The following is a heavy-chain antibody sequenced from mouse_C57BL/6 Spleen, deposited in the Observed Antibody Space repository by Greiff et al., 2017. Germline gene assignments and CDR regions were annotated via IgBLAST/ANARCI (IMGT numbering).Heavy chain of an antibody. CDR1: GFSLTSYG. J-gene: IGHJ4*01. CDR2: IWSGGST. Sequence: VQLKESGPGLVQPSQCLSITCTVSGFSLTSYGVHWVRQSPGKGLEWLGVIWSGGSTDYNAAFISRLSISKDNSKSQVFFKMNSLQADDTAIKYSSRNSWVQDYAMDYWGQGTSVTVSS. D-gene: IGHD2-14*01. V-gene: IGHV2-2*01. CDR3: SRNSWVQDYAMDY.